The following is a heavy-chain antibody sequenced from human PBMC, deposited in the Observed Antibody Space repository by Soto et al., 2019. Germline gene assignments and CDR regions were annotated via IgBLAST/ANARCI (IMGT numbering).Heavy chain of an antibody. Sequence: QLQLQESGPGLVKPSETLSLTCTVSGGSISSSSYNWGWIRQPPGKGLEWIGSIYYSGSTYYNPSLKSRVTISGDTSKIQFSLKLSSVTAADTAVYYCARVRGEATAAMDYYYYIDVWGKGTTVTVSS. CDR2: IYYSGST. CDR1: GGSISSSSYN. V-gene: IGHV4-39*01. J-gene: IGHJ6*03. D-gene: IGHD2-2*01. CDR3: ARVRGEATAAMDYYYYIDV.